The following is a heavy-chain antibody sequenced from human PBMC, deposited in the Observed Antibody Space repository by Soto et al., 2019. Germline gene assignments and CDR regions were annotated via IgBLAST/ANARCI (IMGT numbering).Heavy chain of an antibody. D-gene: IGHD6-13*01. CDR1: GYTFTSYA. Sequence: GPSVKVSCKASGYTFTSYAMHWVRQAPGQRLEWMGWINAYNGNTNYAQKLQGRVTMTTDTSTSTAYMELRSLRSDDTAVYYCARAPPIAAAGTHYWGQGTLVTVS. J-gene: IGHJ4*02. CDR2: INAYNGNT. V-gene: IGHV1-18*01. CDR3: ARAPPIAAAGTHY.